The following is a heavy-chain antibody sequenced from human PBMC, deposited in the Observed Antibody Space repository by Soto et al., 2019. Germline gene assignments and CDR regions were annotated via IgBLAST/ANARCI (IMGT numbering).Heavy chain of an antibody. D-gene: IGHD2-2*01. CDR2: INQDGSES. V-gene: IGHV3-7*01. J-gene: IGHJ4*02. Sequence: EVQLVESGGGLVQPGGSLRLSCVVSGLTFSNYWMSWVRQAPGKGLEWVANINQDGSESYYVDSVKGRFTISRDNAKNSLYLQMTSLRAEDTAVCYCARPARECSSPGCANWGQGTLVTVSS. CDR3: ARPARECSSPGCAN. CDR1: GLTFSNYW.